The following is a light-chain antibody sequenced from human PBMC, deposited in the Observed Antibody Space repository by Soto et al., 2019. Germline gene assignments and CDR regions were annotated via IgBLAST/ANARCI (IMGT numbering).Light chain of an antibody. J-gene: IGKJ2*01. CDR3: QQRGDWPLYT. V-gene: IGKV3-11*01. CDR1: QSISYN. CDR2: DAF. Sequence: EIVLTQSPATLSLSPGERATLSCRASQSISYNLAWYQQKPGQAPRLLIYDAFNKATGVPARFSGSGSGTDFTVSISSLEPEDLAVYYCQQRGDWPLYTFGQGSRLEIK.